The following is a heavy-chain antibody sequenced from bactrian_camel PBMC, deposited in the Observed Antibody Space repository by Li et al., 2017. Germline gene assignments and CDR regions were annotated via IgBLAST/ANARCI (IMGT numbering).Heavy chain of an antibody. CDR3: AKDYVDGLGIDS. CDR1: GFAFNTYT. V-gene: IGHV3S10*01. CDR2: IYTGGST. Sequence: DVQLVESGGGLVQPGGSLRLSCAASGFAFNTYTMSWVRQAPGKGLEWVSSIYTGGSTYYADSVKGRFTISRDNAKNTLYLQLNSLKTEDTAMYYCAKDYVDGLGIDSWGQGTQVTVS. J-gene: IGHJ4*01. D-gene: IGHD5*01.